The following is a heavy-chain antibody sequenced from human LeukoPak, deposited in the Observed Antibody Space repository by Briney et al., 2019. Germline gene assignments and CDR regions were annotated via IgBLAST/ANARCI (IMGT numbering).Heavy chain of an antibody. J-gene: IGHJ5*02. D-gene: IGHD1-26*01. CDR2: ITPVIGTT. Sequence: SVKVSCKSSGGTFNTHVFNWVRQAPGQGLEWMGRITPVIGTTKYAQRFQARVTITADRSTSTAYLELSGLTYDDTAVYYCTRVTLRGSKYNWFDPWGQGTHVSVSS. V-gene: IGHV1-69*04. CDR1: GGTFNTHV. CDR3: TRVTLRGSKYNWFDP.